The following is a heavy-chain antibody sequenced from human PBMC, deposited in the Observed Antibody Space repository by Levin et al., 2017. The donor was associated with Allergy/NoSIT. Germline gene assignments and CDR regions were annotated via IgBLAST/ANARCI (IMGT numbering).Heavy chain of an antibody. Sequence: SETLSLTCTVSGGSISSGGYYWSWIRQHPGKGLEWIGYIYYSGSTYYNPSLKSRVTISVDTSKNQFSLKLSSVTAADTAVYYCARERIAAAQSYYYYMDVWGKGTTVTVSS. CDR3: ARERIAAAQSYYYYMDV. D-gene: IGHD6-13*01. V-gene: IGHV4-31*03. J-gene: IGHJ6*03. CDR2: IYYSGST. CDR1: GGSISSGGYY.